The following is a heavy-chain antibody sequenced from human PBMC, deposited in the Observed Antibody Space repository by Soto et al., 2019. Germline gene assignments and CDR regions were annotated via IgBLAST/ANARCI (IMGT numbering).Heavy chain of an antibody. J-gene: IGHJ4*02. CDR1: GLTFRTYL. CDR2: IKTDGSEE. V-gene: IGHV3-7*01. D-gene: IGHD3-16*02. CDR3: ATYHDSDWETYRVRH. Sequence: GGSLRLSCRTSGLTFRTYLMSWVRQAPGKGLEWVANIKTDGSEEYYADSVEGRFTISRDNTKNSLYLQMNSLRADDTAMYYRATYHDSDWETYRVRHWGQGTLVTVS.